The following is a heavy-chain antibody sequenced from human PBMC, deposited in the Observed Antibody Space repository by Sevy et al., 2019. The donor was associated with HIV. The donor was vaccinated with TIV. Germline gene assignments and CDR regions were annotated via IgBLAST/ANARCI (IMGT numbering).Heavy chain of an antibody. J-gene: IGHJ4*02. V-gene: IGHV3-43*01. Sequence: GGSLRLSCAASGFTFDDYTMHWVRQAPGKGLERVSLLTCNGGTTFYADSVKGRFTISRDNSKNSLYLQMNSLRTEDTALYYSVRGMEKIVDYWGQGTLVTVSS. CDR1: GFTFDDYT. CDR2: LTCNGGTT. D-gene: IGHD1-1*01. CDR3: VRGMEKIVDY.